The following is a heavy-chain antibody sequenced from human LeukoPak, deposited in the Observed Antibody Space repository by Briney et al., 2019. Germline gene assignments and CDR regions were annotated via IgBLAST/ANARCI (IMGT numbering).Heavy chain of an antibody. J-gene: IGHJ4*02. CDR1: GFTFSSYA. Sequence: GGSLRLSCAASGFTFSSYAMSWVRQAPGKGLEWVSAISGSGGSTYYADSVKGRFTISRDNSKNTLYLQMNSLRAEDTAVYYCAKVLYYYDSSGYYEGGFDYWGQGTLVTVSS. D-gene: IGHD3-22*01. V-gene: IGHV3-23*01. CDR2: ISGSGGST. CDR3: AKVLYYYDSSGYYEGGFDY.